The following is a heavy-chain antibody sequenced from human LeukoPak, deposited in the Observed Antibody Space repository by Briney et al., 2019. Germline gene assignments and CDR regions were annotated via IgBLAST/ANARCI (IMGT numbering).Heavy chain of an antibody. D-gene: IGHD6-13*01. CDR3: ARGPGRGRIAAGPNWFDP. CDR2: MNPNSGNT. V-gene: IGHV1-8*03. J-gene: IGHJ5*02. CDR1: GYTFTSYD. Sequence: ASVKISCKASGYTFTSYDINWVRQATGQGLEWMGWMNPNSGNTGYAQKFQGRVTITRNTSISTAYMELSSLRSEDTAVYYCARGPGRGRIAAGPNWFDPWGQGTLVTVSS.